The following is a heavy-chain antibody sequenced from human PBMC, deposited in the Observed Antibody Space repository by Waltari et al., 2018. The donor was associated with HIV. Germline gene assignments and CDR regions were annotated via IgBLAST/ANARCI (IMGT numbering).Heavy chain of an antibody. CDR3: ASRSSGRVAYGLDV. CDR2: MSSSSGHM. Sequence: EVQLVESGGGLVKPGGSLRLSCAGSGFTFSSYGMNWVRQAPGKGLEGVAYMSSSSGHMKYADSVKGRFTISRDNAKNSLYLQINSLRAEDTAVYYWASRSSGRVAYGLDVWGQGTTVIVSS. CDR1: GFTFSSYG. D-gene: IGHD6-19*01. J-gene: IGHJ6*02. V-gene: IGHV3-21*01.